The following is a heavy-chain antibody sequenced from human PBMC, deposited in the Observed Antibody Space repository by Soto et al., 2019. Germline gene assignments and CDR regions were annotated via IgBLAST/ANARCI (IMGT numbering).Heavy chain of an antibody. J-gene: IGHJ3*01. V-gene: IGHV3-23*01. D-gene: IGHD3-16*02. CDR3: AKDRGIIVKAGDAFDV. CDR1: GFTLSMSA. Sequence: GGSLRLSCASSGFTLSMSAVNWVRQAPGKGLEWVSYISDSGDRTYYADSVKGRFTISRDRSKNTVSLQMDSLRAEDTAVYYCAKDRGIIVKAGDAFDVWGQGTKVTVSS. CDR2: ISDSGDRT.